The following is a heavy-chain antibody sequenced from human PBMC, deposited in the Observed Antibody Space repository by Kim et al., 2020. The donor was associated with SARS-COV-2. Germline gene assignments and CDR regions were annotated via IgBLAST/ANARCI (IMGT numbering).Heavy chain of an antibody. CDR2: ISYDGSNK. J-gene: IGHJ6*02. CDR3: AKDSAVAPGGMDV. V-gene: IGHV3-30*18. D-gene: IGHD6-19*01. CDR1: GFTFSSYG. Sequence: GGSLRLSCAASGFTFSSYGIHWVRQAPGKGLEWVALISYDGSNKYYADSVKGRFTISRDNSKNTLYLQMNSLRAEDTAVYYCAKDSAVAPGGMDVWGQGT.